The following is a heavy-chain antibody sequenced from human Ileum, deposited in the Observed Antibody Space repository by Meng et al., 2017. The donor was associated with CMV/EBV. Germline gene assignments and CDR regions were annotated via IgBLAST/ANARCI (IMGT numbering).Heavy chain of an antibody. J-gene: IGHJ4*02. V-gene: IGHV3-20*03. CDR2: INWNGGST. CDR1: GFTFDDYG. D-gene: IGHD2-2*01. CDR3: ARGNNYCSSTSCPLRD. Sequence: SGFTFDDYGMSWVRQAPGKGLEWVSGINWNGGSTGYADSVKGRFTISRDNAKNSLYLQMNSLRAEDTALYYCARGNNYCSSTSCPLRDWGQGTLVTVSS.